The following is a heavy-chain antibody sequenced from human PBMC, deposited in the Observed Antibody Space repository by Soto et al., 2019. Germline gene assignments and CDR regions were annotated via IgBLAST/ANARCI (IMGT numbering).Heavy chain of an antibody. V-gene: IGHV4-59*01. Sequence: SETLSLTCTVSGGSISNYYLSCIRQPPGKGLEWIGYIYCSGSTNYNPSLKSRVTISVDTSKNQFSLKLSSVTAADTAVYYCARHWIYSSNWSNWCDPWGQGTLVTVSS. J-gene: IGHJ5*02. D-gene: IGHD6-13*01. CDR3: ARHWIYSSNWSNWCDP. CDR2: IYCSGST. CDR1: GGSISNYY.